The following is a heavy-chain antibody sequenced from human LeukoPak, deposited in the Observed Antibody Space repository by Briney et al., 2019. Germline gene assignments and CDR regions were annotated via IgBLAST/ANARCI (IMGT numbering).Heavy chain of an antibody. CDR3: ARRSIQLWLPRGGYYMDV. CDR1: GGSISSGSYY. J-gene: IGHJ6*03. Sequence: SQTLSLTCTVSGGSISSGSYYWSWIRQPAGKGLEWIGRIYTSGSTNYNPSLKSRVTISVDTSKNQFSLKLSSVTAADTAVYYCARRSIQLWLPRGGYYMDVWGKGTTVTISS. V-gene: IGHV4-61*02. CDR2: IYTSGST. D-gene: IGHD5-18*01.